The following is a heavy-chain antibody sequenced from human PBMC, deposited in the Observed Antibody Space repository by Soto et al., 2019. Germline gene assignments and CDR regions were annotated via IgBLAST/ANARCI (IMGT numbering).Heavy chain of an antibody. V-gene: IGHV5-51*01. J-gene: IGHJ3*02. D-gene: IGHD3-10*01. CDR1: GYSFTSYW. Sequence: PGESLKIACKGSGYSFTSYWIGWVRQMPGKGLELMGIIYPGDSDTRYSPSFQGQVTISADKAISTAYLQWSSLKASDTAMYYWVRPITMVRGVIYAFDIWGQGTMVTVSS. CDR2: IYPGDSDT. CDR3: VRPITMVRGVIYAFDI.